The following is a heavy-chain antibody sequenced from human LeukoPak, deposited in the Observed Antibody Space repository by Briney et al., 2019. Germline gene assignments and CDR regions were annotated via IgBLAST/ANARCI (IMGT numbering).Heavy chain of an antibody. Sequence: PGGSLRLSCAASGITFGDSYMSWIRQAPGKGLEWVSYISGGGNFIYYADSVKGRFTISRDNSKNTLYLQMNSLRAEDTAVYYCARDKSIFGVVHDAFDIWGQGTMVTVSS. CDR3: ARDKSIFGVVHDAFDI. CDR2: ISGGGNFI. V-gene: IGHV3-11*04. J-gene: IGHJ3*02. D-gene: IGHD3-3*01. CDR1: GITFGDSY.